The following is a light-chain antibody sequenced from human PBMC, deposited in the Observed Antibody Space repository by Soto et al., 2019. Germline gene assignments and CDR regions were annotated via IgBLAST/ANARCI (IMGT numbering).Light chain of an antibody. Sequence: DIQMTQSPSTLSASVGDRVTISCRASQTVTSWLAWYQQKPGKAPKLLIYDASSLESGIPSRFSGSGSGTEFTLTISSLQPDDFATYYCQQHNSYPWTFGQGT. CDR2: DAS. J-gene: IGKJ1*01. CDR3: QQHNSYPWT. V-gene: IGKV1-5*01. CDR1: QTVTSW.